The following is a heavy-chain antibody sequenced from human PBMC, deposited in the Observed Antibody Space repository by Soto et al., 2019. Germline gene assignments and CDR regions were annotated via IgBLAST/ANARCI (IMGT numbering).Heavy chain of an antibody. CDR3: AKDRTLSSYYDFWSGSPKPDWFDP. J-gene: IGHJ5*02. CDR1: GFTFSSYA. V-gene: IGHV3-23*01. CDR2: ISGSDGST. Sequence: GGSLRLSCAASGFTFSSYAMSWVRQAPGKGLEWVSAISGSDGSTYYADSVKGRFTISRDNSKNTLYLQMNSLRAEDTAVYYWAKDRTLSSYYDFWSGSPKPDWFDPWGQGTLVTVSS. D-gene: IGHD3-3*01.